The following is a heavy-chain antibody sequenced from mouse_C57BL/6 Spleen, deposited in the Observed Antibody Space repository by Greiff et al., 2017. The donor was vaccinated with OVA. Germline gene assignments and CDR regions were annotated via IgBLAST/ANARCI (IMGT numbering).Heavy chain of an antibody. V-gene: IGHV1-15*01. J-gene: IGHJ2*01. Sequence: VKVVESGAELVRPGASVTLSCKASGYTFTDYEMHWVKQTPVHGLEWIGAIDPETGGTAYNQKFKGKAILTADKSSSTAYMELRSLTSEDSAVYYCTRGLGPYWGQGTTLTVSS. CDR1: GYTFTDYE. CDR3: TRGLGPY. CDR2: IDPETGGT. D-gene: IGHD4-1*01.